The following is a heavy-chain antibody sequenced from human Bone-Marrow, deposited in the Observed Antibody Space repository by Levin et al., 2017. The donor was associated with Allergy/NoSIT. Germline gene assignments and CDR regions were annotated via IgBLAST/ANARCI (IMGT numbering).Heavy chain of an antibody. J-gene: IGHJ4*02. V-gene: IGHV4-59*08. Sequence: SETLSLTCTVSGGSISSYYWSWIRQLPGKGLEWIGYIYYSGSTNYNPSLKSRVTISVDTSKNQFSLKLSSVTAADTAVYYCARQGYDCVWGSYRYLVPYYFDYWGQGTLVTVSS. D-gene: IGHD3-16*02. CDR2: IYYSGST. CDR1: GGSISSYY. CDR3: ARQGYDCVWGSYRYLVPYYFDY.